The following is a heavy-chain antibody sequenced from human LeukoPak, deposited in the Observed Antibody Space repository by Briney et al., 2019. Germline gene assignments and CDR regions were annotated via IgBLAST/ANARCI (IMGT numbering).Heavy chain of an antibody. CDR1: GYTFSDYY. CDR3: ARRGYSSYDFYIDY. CDR2: INPNSGGT. D-gene: IGHD5-12*01. V-gene: IGHV1-2*02. J-gene: IGHJ4*02. Sequence: GASVKVSCKDSGYTFSDYYIHWVRQAPGQGLEWMGWINPNSGGTNFAQKFQGRVTMIRDTSISTAYMELSRLRSDDTAVYYCARRGYSSYDFYIDYWGQGTLVTVSS.